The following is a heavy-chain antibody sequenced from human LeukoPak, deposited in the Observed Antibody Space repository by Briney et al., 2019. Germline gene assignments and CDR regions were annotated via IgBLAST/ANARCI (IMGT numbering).Heavy chain of an antibody. D-gene: IGHD3-10*01. CDR3: ARSPLRMVREAYFDY. CDR1: GFTVSSNY. J-gene: IGHJ4*02. CDR2: IYSGGST. V-gene: IGHV3-53*01. Sequence: PGGSLRLSXAASGFTVSSNYMSWVRQAPGKGMEWVSVIYSGGSTYYADSVKGRFTISRDNSKNTLYLQMNSLRAEDTAVYYCARSPLRMVREAYFDYWGQGTLVTVSS.